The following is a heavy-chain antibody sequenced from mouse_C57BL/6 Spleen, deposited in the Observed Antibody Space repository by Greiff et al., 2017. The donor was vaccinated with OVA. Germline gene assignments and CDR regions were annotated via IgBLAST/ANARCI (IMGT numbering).Heavy chain of an antibody. D-gene: IGHD2-4*01. CDR3: AREMITYAMDY. CDR2: INYDGSST. V-gene: IGHV5-16*01. Sequence: EVQRVESAGGLVQPGSSMKLSCTASGFTFSDYYMAWVRQVPEKGLEWVANINYDGSSTYYLDSLKSRFIISRDNAKNILYLQMSSLKSEDTATYYCAREMITYAMDYWGQGTSVTVSS. CDR1: GFTFSDYY. J-gene: IGHJ4*01.